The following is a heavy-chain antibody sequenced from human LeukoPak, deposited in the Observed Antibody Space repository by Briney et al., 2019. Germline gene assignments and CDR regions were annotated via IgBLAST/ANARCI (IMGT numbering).Heavy chain of an antibody. D-gene: IGHD3-16*01. J-gene: IGHJ6*03. Sequence: SETLSLTCTVSGGSMNDDYWNWIRQPRGKGLEWVGFIRSSGHTIYNPSLKSRVTMSVDTSKRQIFLKLNSVSAADTAVYYCARDLDGSYGRWYYYMDVWGKGTTVTVSS. CDR1: GGSMNDDY. V-gene: IGHV4-59*01. CDR2: IRSSGHT. CDR3: ARDLDGSYGRWYYYMDV.